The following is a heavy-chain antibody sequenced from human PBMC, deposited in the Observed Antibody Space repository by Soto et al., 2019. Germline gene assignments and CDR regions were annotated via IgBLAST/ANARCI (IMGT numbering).Heavy chain of an antibody. D-gene: IGHD2-2*03. Sequence: SETLSLTCTVSGGSISSSSYYWGWIRQPPGKGLEWIGSIYYSGSTYYNPSLKSRVTISVDTSKNQFSLKLSSVTAADTAVYYCARHGYSSSWFLPWGQGTLVTVSS. V-gene: IGHV4-39*01. CDR2: IYYSGST. CDR3: ARHGYSSSWFLP. CDR1: GGSISSSSYY. J-gene: IGHJ5*02.